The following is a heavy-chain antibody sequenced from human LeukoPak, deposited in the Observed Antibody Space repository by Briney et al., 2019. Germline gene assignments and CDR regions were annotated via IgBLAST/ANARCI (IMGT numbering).Heavy chain of an antibody. CDR3: ARGHSPVTTKVSYFQH. J-gene: IGHJ1*01. Sequence: PSETLSLTCTVSGGSIRSYYWSWIRQPPGKGLEWMGEINHSGSTNYNPSLKSRVTILVDTSKNQFSLKLSSVTAADTAVYYCARGHSPVTTKVSYFQHWGQGTLVTVSS. CDR1: GGSIRSYY. D-gene: IGHD4-17*01. CDR2: INHSGST. V-gene: IGHV4-34*01.